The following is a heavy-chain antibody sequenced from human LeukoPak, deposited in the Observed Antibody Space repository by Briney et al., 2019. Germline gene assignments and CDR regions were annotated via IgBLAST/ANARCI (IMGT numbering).Heavy chain of an antibody. CDR1: GGSFSGYY. CDR2: INHSGST. Sequence: SETLSLTCAVYGGSFSGYYWSWIRQPPGKGLEWIGEINHSGSTNYNPSLKSRVTISVDTSKNQFSLKLSSVTAADTAVYYCARRRHPRAVLGYWGQGTLVTVSS. J-gene: IGHJ4*02. D-gene: IGHD6-19*01. CDR3: ARRRHPRAVLGY. V-gene: IGHV4-34*01.